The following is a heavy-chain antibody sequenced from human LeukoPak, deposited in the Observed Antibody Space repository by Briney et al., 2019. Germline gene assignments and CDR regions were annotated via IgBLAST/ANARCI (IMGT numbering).Heavy chain of an antibody. CDR3: ARESIDSSGYYYRGGDAFDI. V-gene: IGHV4-30-4*01. J-gene: IGHJ3*02. CDR1: GVSISSGDYY. Sequence: SETLSLTCTVSGVSISSGDYYWSWIRQPPGKGLEWIGYIYYSGSTYYNPSLKSRVTISVDTSKNQFSLKLSSVTAADTAVYYCARESIDSSGYYYRGGDAFDIWGQGTMVTVSS. CDR2: IYYSGST. D-gene: IGHD3-22*01.